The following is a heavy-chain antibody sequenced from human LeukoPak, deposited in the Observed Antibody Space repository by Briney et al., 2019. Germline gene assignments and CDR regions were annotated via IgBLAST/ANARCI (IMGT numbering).Heavy chain of an antibody. D-gene: IGHD4-17*01. V-gene: IGHV1-69*05. J-gene: IGHJ4*02. Sequence: SVKVSCKASGGTFSSYAISWVRQAPGQGLEWMGRIIPIFGTAYYAQKFQGRVTITTDESTSTAYMELSSLRSEDTAVYYCAKSLADYGDTRYYFDYWGQGTLVTVSS. CDR2: IIPIFGTA. CDR1: GGTFSSYA. CDR3: AKSLADYGDTRYYFDY.